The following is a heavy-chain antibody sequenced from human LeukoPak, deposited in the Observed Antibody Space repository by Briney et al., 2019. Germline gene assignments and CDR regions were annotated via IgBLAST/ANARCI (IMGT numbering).Heavy chain of an antibody. CDR3: GRVGVKGGARNYMDV. CDR1: GFTSSSYW. D-gene: IGHD3-10*01. CDR2: IGQDGTET. J-gene: IGHJ6*03. Sequence: GSLRLSCEASGFTSSSYWMCWVRQVPGKGLEWLANIGQDGTETNYVDSVKGRFTISRDNAKNSIYLQMNSLKAEDTAVYSCGRVGVKGGARNYMDVWGKGTTVTVSS. V-gene: IGHV3-7*01.